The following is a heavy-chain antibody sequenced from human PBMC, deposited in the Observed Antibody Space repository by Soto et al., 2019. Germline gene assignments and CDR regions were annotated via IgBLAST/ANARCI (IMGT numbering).Heavy chain of an antibody. D-gene: IGHD3-10*01. CDR2: ISSSGTYI. CDR1: GFPFGIYT. CDR3: AREGNYHEF. Sequence: KPVGSLRLSCETSGFPFGIYTMNWVRQAPGKGLEWVSSISSSGTYIDYADSVEGRFAISRDDAKNSVFLEMTSLRVDDTAVYYCAREGNYHEFWGQGTLVTVSS. J-gene: IGHJ4*02. V-gene: IGHV3-21*01.